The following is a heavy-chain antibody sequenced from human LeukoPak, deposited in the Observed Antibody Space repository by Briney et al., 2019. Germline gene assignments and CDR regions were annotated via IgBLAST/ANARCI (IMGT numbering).Heavy chain of an antibody. J-gene: IGHJ3*02. CDR3: ARAEMATSDAFDI. Sequence: PSETLSLTCAVYGGSFSGYYWSWLRQPPGKGLEWIGYIYYSGSTNYNPSLKSRVTISVDTSKNQFSLKLSSVTAADTAVYYCARAEMATSDAFDIWGQGTMVTVSS. CDR2: IYYSGST. CDR1: GGSFSGYY. D-gene: IGHD5-24*01. V-gene: IGHV4-59*08.